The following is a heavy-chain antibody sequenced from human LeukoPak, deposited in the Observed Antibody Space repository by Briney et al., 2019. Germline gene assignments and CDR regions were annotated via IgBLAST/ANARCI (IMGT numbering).Heavy chain of an antibody. CDR2: IYPGDSDT. V-gene: IGHV5-51*01. CDR3: ARSSPVPATAYPYFDY. D-gene: IGHD2-2*01. Sequence: GESLKISCWGSGYSFTSYWIGWVRQMPGKGVEWMGIIYPGDSDTRYSPSFQGQVTISADKSISTAYLPWSSLKASDTAMYYCARSSPVPATAYPYFDYWGQGTLVTVSS. J-gene: IGHJ4*02. CDR1: GYSFTSYW.